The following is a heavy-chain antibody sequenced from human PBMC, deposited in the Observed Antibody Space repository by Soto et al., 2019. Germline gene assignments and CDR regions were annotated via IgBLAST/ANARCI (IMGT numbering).Heavy chain of an antibody. CDR1: GGTFSSYA. Sequence: SVKVSCKASGGTFSSYAIGWVRQAPGQGLEWMGGIIPIFGTASYAQKFQGRVTITADESTSTAYMELSSLRSEDTAVYYCARSREQLVFNVDYWGQGTPVTVSS. J-gene: IGHJ4*02. CDR2: IIPIFGTA. CDR3: ARSREQLVFNVDY. V-gene: IGHV1-69*13. D-gene: IGHD6-6*01.